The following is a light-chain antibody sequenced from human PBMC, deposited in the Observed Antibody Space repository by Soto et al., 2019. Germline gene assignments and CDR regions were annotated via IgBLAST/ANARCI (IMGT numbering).Light chain of an antibody. J-gene: IGLJ1*01. V-gene: IGLV2-14*01. Sequence: QSALTQPASVSASPGQSIIISCTGSSSDVGSYNFVSWYQQHPGKVPKLMIYDVTNRPSGVSTRFSGSKSGNTASLTISGLQAEDEADYYCCSYTSSSTYVFGTGTKLTVL. CDR2: DVT. CDR3: CSYTSSSTYV. CDR1: SSDVGSYNF.